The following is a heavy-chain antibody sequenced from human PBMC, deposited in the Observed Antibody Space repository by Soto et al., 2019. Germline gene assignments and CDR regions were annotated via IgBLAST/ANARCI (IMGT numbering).Heavy chain of an antibody. V-gene: IGHV3-11*06. CDR1: GFSVGDNY. CDR3: ARSSGRRHVFTFDYGLEV. J-gene: IGHJ6*02. Sequence: QVQLVESGGGLVEPVGSLRLSCAASGFSVGDNYMTWIRQATGKGLEWLSYSSSSGGYTNYADSVKGRFSISRDNAKNSLYLQMDSLRAEDTAVYFCARSSGRRHVFTFDYGLEVWGQGTTVTVSS. CDR2: SSSSGGYT. D-gene: IGHD3-16*01.